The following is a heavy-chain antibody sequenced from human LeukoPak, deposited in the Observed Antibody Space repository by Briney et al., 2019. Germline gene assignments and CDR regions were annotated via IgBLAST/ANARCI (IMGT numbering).Heavy chain of an antibody. J-gene: IGHJ5*01. CDR2: IYGGNST. V-gene: IGHV3-66*01. CDR1: GVTFSSYA. D-gene: IGHD5-12*01. CDR3: AKGGYSGHEFDF. Sequence: GRSLRLSCAASGVTFSSYAMHWVRQAPGKGLEWLAVIYGGNSTYYAASVKGRFTISRDTSKNTLYLQMNSLTVEDTAVYYCAKGGYSGHEFDFWGQGALVTVSS.